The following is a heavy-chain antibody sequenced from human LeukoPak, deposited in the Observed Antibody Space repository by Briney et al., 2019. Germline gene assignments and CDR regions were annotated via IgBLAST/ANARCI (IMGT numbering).Heavy chain of an antibody. CDR2: IKQDGTEK. Sequence: GGSLRLSCAASGFSFTTYWMSWVRQAPGKGLEWVANIKQDGTEKYYVDSVKGRFTISRDNAKNSLYLQMNSLRVDDTAVYYCAKLAKYFYGSETYYFFEHWGQGTPVTASS. D-gene: IGHD3-10*01. J-gene: IGHJ4*02. CDR3: AKLAKYFYGSETYYFFEH. V-gene: IGHV3-7*01. CDR1: GFSFTTYW.